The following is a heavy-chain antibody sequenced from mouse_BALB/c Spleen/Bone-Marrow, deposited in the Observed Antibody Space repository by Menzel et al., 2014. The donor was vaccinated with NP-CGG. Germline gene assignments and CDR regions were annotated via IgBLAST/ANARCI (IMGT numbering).Heavy chain of an antibody. CDR1: GYTFXDYA. V-gene: IGHV1-67*01. CDR2: ISTYSGNT. D-gene: IGHD2-1*01. J-gene: IGHJ3*01. Sequence: QVHVKQSGPELVRPGVSVKISCKGSGYTFXDYAMHWVKQSHAKSLEWIGVISTYSGNTNYNQKFKGKATMTVDKSSSTAYMELARLASEDSAIYYCASPIYYGNYEGFAYRGQGTLVTVSA. CDR3: ASPIYYGNYEGFAY.